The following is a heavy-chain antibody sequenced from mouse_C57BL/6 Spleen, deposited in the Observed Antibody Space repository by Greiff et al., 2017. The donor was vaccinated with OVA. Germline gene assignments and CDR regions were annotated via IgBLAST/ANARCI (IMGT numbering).Heavy chain of an antibody. Sequence: EVKLQESGPGLVKPSQSLSLTCSVTGYSITSGYYWNWIRQFPGNKLEWMGYISYDGSNNYNPSLKNRISITRDTSKNQFFLKLNSVTTEDTATYYGARVGGLGDRGAMDYWGQGTSVTVSS. D-gene: IGHD2-13*01. V-gene: IGHV3-6*01. CDR1: GYSITSGYY. CDR3: ARVGGLGDRGAMDY. J-gene: IGHJ4*01. CDR2: ISYDGSN.